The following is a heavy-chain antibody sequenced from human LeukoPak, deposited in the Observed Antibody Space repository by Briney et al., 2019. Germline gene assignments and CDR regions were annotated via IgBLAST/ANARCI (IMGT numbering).Heavy chain of an antibody. CDR2: IRSKAYGGTT. V-gene: IGHV3-49*03. CDR1: GFTFGDYA. Sequence: GGSLRLSCTASGFTFGDYAMSWFRQAPGKGLEWVGFIRSKAYGGTTEYAASVKGRFTISRDDSKSIAYLQVNSLKTEDTAVYYCTREMRELLWFGELSSHFDYWGQGTLVTVSS. D-gene: IGHD3-10*01. CDR3: TREMRELLWFGELSSHFDY. J-gene: IGHJ4*02.